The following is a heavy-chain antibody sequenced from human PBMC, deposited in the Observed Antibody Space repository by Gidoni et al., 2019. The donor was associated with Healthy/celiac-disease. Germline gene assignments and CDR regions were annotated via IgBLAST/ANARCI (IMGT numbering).Heavy chain of an antibody. CDR2: ISWNSGSI. CDR1: GFTFDDSA. Sequence: EVQLVESGGGLVQPGRSLILSCAASGFTFDDSAMHWVRQAPGKGLEWVSGISWNSGSIGYADSVKGRFTISRDNAKNSLYLQMNSLRAEDTALYYCAKDSRQLPGGMDVWGQGTTVTVSS. D-gene: IGHD6-6*01. V-gene: IGHV3-9*01. CDR3: AKDSRQLPGGMDV. J-gene: IGHJ6*02.